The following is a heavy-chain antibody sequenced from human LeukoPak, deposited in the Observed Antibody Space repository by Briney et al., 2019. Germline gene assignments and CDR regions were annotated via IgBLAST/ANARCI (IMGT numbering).Heavy chain of an antibody. V-gene: IGHV4-59*01. D-gene: IGHD3-22*01. J-gene: IGHJ3*02. CDR2: IYYSGST. CDR3: ARVDYYDSSGYITGAFDI. Sequence: SETLSLTCTVSGGSISSYYWSWIRQPPGKGLEWIGYIYYSGSTNYNPSLKSRVTISVDTSKNQFSLKLSSVTAADTAVYYCARVDYYDSSGYITGAFDIWAKGQWSPSLQ. CDR1: GGSISSYY.